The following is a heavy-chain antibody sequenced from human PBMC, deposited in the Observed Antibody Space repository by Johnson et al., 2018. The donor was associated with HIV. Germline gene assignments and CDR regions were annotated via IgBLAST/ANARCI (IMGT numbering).Heavy chain of an antibody. CDR1: GFTVSSNY. V-gene: IGHV3-13*01. CDR2: IGTAGDT. J-gene: IGHJ3*02. Sequence: VQLVESGGGVVQPGRSLRLSCAASGFTVSSNYMSWVRQAPGKGLEWVSVIGTAGDTYYPGSVKGRFTISRENAKNSLYLQMNSLRAGDTAVYYCARGVLAFDIWGQGTMVTVSS. CDR3: ARGVLAFDI. D-gene: IGHD5/OR15-5a*01.